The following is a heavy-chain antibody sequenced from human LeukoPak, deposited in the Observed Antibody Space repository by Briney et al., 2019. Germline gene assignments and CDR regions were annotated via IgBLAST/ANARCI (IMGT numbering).Heavy chain of an antibody. Sequence: SETLSLTCTVSGGSISSSSYYWGWIRQPPGKGLEWIGSIYYSGSTYYNPSLKSRVTISVDTSKNQFSLRLSSVTAADTAVYYCARQTGSGLFILPGGQGTLVTVSS. D-gene: IGHD3/OR15-3a*01. CDR3: ARQTGSGLFILP. V-gene: IGHV4-39*01. CDR2: IYYSGST. CDR1: GGSISSSSYY. J-gene: IGHJ4*02.